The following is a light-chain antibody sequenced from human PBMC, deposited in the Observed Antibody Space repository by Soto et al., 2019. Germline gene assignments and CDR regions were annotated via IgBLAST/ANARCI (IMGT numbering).Light chain of an antibody. CDR2: DVS. J-gene: IGLJ2*01. V-gene: IGLV2-11*01. Sequence: QSALTQPRSVSGSPGQSVTISCTGTSSDVGSYSYVSWYQQNPGKAPKVIIYDVSKRPSGVPDRFSGSKSGNTASLTISGLQAEDEADYYCCSYVDTYTRVFGGGTKITVL. CDR3: CSYVDTYTRV. CDR1: SSDVGSYSY.